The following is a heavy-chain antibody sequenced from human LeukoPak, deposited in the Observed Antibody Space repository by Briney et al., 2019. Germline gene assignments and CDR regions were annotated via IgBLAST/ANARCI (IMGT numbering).Heavy chain of an antibody. CDR2: ISYDGNNK. J-gene: IGHJ4*02. Sequence: GRSLRLSCAASGFTFSSYAMHWVRQAPGKGLEWVAVISYDGNNKYYADSVKGRFTISRDNSKNTLYLQMNSLRAEDTAVYYCAKSIATTREVSNWGQGTLVTVSS. D-gene: IGHD6-6*01. V-gene: IGHV3-30-3*02. CDR3: AKSIATTREVSN. CDR1: GFTFSSYA.